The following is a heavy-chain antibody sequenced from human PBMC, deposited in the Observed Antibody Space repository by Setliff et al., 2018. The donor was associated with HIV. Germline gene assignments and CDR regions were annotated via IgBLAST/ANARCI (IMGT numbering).Heavy chain of an antibody. Sequence: SETLSLTCVVYGGSLSGYYWSWIRQSPGKGLEWIGEINHRGSTNYNPSFKSRVTISPDTSKNQFSLKMNSVTAADTAVYYCATWRGVGATAWGQGTLVTVSS. CDR3: ATWRGVGATA. D-gene: IGHD1-26*01. V-gene: IGHV4-34*01. J-gene: IGHJ4*02. CDR2: INHRGST. CDR1: GGSLSGYY.